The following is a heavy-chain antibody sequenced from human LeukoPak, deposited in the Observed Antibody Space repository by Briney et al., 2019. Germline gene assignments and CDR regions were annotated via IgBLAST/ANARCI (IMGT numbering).Heavy chain of an antibody. D-gene: IGHD3-22*01. J-gene: IGHJ4*02. CDR3: AKVPPGYDTSGSIDY. Sequence: GGSLRLSCAGSGFTFSNSAMSWVRQAPGKGLEWVSVISGSGRTTFYADSVKGRFTISRDNSKNTLYLQMNGLRPEDTAVYYCAKVPPGYDTSGSIDYWGQGTLVTVFS. V-gene: IGHV3-23*01. CDR1: GFTFSNSA. CDR2: ISGSGRTT.